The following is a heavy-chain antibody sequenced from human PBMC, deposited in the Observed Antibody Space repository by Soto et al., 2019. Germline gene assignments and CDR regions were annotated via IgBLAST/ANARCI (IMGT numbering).Heavy chain of an antibody. Sequence: QVQLVQSGAEVKKSGASVKVSCKPSGYSFSDYFIQWVRQAPGQGLEWVAWINPKTAATNYAKKFQGRVSLTWDTSSTTAYMELTRLRPDDTAVYYCARIKWGLNDNNGMDVWGQGATVIVSS. J-gene: IGHJ6*02. V-gene: IGHV1-2*02. CDR1: GYSFSDYF. D-gene: IGHD1-26*01. CDR3: ARIKWGLNDNNGMDV. CDR2: INPKTAAT.